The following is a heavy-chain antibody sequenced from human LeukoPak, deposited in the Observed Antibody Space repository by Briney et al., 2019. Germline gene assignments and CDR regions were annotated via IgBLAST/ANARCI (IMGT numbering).Heavy chain of an antibody. CDR1: GGSISSSSHY. Sequence: PSETLSLTCTVSGGSISSSSHYWGWIRQPPGKGLEWIGSIYYSGSTYYNPSLESRVTISVDTSKNQFSLKVSSVTAADTAVYYCARGGMSNPVMRRPYSGHFDLWGRGTLVTVSS. J-gene: IGHJ2*01. CDR2: IYYSGST. V-gene: IGHV4-39*01. D-gene: IGHD1-26*01. CDR3: ARGGMSNPVMRRPYSGHFDL.